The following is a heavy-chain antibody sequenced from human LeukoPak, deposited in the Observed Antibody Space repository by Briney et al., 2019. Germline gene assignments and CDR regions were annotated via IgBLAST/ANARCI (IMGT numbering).Heavy chain of an antibody. CDR2: INPSGGST. J-gene: IGHJ4*02. D-gene: IGHD3-22*01. CDR1: GYTFTSYY. V-gene: IGHV1-46*01. CDR3: ARSVVITRAFDY. Sequence: ASVKVSCKASGYTFTSYYMHWVRQAPGQGGEWMGIINPSGGSTSYAQKFQGRVTMTRDTSTSTVYMELSSLRSEDTAVYYCARSVVITRAFDYWGQGTLVTVSS.